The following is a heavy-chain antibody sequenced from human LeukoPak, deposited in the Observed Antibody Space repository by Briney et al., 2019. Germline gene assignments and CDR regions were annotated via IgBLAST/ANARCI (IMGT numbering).Heavy chain of an antibody. Sequence: GGSLRLSCAASGFTFSSSWMSWVRQAPGKGLEWVAEIKQDGSEKFYVDPVKGRFTISRDSAKNSLYLEMNSLRNEDTAVYHCARAKDKCFNPWGQGTLVTVSS. J-gene: IGHJ5*02. CDR3: ARAKDKCFNP. CDR1: GFTFSSSW. CDR2: IKQDGSEK. V-gene: IGHV3-7*01.